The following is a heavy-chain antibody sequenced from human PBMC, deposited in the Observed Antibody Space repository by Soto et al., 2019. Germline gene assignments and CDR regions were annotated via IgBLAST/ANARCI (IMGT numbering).Heavy chain of an antibody. CDR2: IYYSGST. Sequence: QGQLQESGPGLVKPSETLSLTCTVSGGSVSSGSYSWSWIRQPPGKGLEWIGYIYYSGSTNYNPSLKSRVTISVDKSKNRFPRKLSSVTAADTAVYYCARASQGQWLVGRAFDYWGQGTLVTVSS. CDR3: ARASQGQWLVGRAFDY. V-gene: IGHV4-61*01. CDR1: GGSVSSGSYS. D-gene: IGHD6-19*01. J-gene: IGHJ4*02.